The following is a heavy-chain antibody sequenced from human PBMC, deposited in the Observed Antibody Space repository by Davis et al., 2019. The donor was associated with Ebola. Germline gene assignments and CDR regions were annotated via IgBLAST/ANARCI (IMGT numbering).Heavy chain of an antibody. Sequence: GESLKISCKGSGYSFTSYWIGWVRQMPGKGLEWMGIIYPGDSDTRYSPSFQGQVTISADKSISTAYLQWSSLKASDTAMYYCARREWPDQYYYYGMDVWGQGTTVTVSS. CDR3: ARREWPDQYYYYGMDV. J-gene: IGHJ6*02. V-gene: IGHV5-51*01. CDR1: GYSFTSYW. D-gene: IGHD1-14*01. CDR2: IYPGDSDT.